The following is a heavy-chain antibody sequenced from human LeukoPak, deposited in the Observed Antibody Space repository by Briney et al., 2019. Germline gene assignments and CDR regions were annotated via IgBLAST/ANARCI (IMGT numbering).Heavy chain of an antibody. Sequence: GASVKVSCKASGYTFSSYYVHWVRQAPGQGLEWMGIINPSGGTTSFAQKFQGRVTMTRDTSTSTIYMELSSLRSDDTAVYYCARGDYSSSSGPFDYWGQGTLVTVSS. CDR3: ARGDYSSSSGPFDY. D-gene: IGHD6-6*01. CDR1: GYTFSSYY. V-gene: IGHV1-46*01. J-gene: IGHJ4*02. CDR2: INPSGGTT.